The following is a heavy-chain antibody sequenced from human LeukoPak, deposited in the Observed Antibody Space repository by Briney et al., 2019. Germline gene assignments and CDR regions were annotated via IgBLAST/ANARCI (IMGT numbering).Heavy chain of an antibody. CDR3: AKDYTDYYGSGSYVDY. CDR2: IKQDGSEK. J-gene: IGHJ4*02. CDR1: GFTFTGYW. V-gene: IGHV3-7*03. Sequence: PGGSLRLSCAASGFTFTGYWMSWVRQVPGKGLEWVANIKQDGSEKYYVDSVKGRFTISRDNAKNSLYLQMNSLRAEDTALYYCAKDYTDYYGSGSYVDYWGQGTLVTVSS. D-gene: IGHD3-10*01.